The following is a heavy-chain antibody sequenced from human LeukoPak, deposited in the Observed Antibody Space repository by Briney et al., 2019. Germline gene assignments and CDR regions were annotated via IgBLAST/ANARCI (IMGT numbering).Heavy chain of an antibody. Sequence: ASVKVSCKASGYTFTSYDINWVRQTTGQGLEWMGWMNPNSGNTGYAQKFQGGVSMTRNTSTSTAYMELSSLRSEDTAVYYCARQISGYTTYYYYYGMDVWGQGTTVTVSS. V-gene: IGHV1-8*01. CDR3: ARQISGYTTYYYYYGMDV. CDR2: MNPNSGNT. D-gene: IGHD3-22*01. CDR1: GYTFTSYD. J-gene: IGHJ6*02.